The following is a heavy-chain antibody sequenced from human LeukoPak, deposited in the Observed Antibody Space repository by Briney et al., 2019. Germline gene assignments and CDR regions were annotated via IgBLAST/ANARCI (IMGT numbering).Heavy chain of an antibody. J-gene: IGHJ4*02. V-gene: IGHV3-21*04. CDR3: AKSRQAYYDFWSGYYRPSARDY. D-gene: IGHD3-3*01. Sequence: GGSLRLSCAASGFTFSSYSMNWVRQAPGKGLEWVSSISSSSSYIYYADSVKGRFTISRDNAKNSLYLQMNSLRAEDTAVYYCAKSRQAYYDFWSGYYRPSARDYWGQGTLVTVSS. CDR1: GFTFSSYS. CDR2: ISSSSSYI.